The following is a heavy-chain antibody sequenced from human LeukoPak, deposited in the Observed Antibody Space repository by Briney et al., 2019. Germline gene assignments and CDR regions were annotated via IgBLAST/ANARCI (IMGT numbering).Heavy chain of an antibody. CDR2: ITAGGGST. V-gene: IGHV3-23*01. CDR3: AKDLPGITIFGALHY. D-gene: IGHD3-3*01. J-gene: IGHJ4*02. CDR1: GFTFSDCV. Sequence: GGSLRLSCAASGFTFSDCVMSWLRQAPGKGLERVSTITAGGGSTYYGDSVKGRFTISRDNSKNTLYLQLNSLRADDTAVYYCAKDLPGITIFGALHYWGQGALVTVS.